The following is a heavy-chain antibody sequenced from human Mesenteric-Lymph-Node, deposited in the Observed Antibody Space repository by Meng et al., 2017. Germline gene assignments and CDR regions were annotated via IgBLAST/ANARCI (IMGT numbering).Heavy chain of an antibody. CDR2: INYSGST. J-gene: IGHJ4*02. V-gene: IGHV4-59*01. Sequence: SETLSLTRTVSGDSLTNYYWSWLRQPPRKGLEWIGSINYSGSTNYNPSLKSRVTISIDTSKSQFSLRLSSVTAADTAVYYCARIPSYYDSSGYGSFDYWGQGALVTVSS. CDR3: ARIPSYYDSSGYGSFDY. CDR1: GDSLTNYY. D-gene: IGHD3-22*01.